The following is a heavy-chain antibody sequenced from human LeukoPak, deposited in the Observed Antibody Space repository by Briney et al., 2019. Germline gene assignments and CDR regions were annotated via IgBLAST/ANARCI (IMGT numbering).Heavy chain of an antibody. J-gene: IGHJ4*02. CDR3: ASLYYESSGYDRTFDY. Sequence: SETLSLTCSVSGGSISSGDYYWNWIRQHPGKGLEWIGYIYYSGITYYNPSLKSRVTISVDTSKNQFSLKLSSLTAADTAVYYCASLYYESSGYDRTFDYWGQGTLVTVSS. V-gene: IGHV4-31*03. CDR1: GGSISSGDYY. D-gene: IGHD3-22*01. CDR2: IYYSGIT.